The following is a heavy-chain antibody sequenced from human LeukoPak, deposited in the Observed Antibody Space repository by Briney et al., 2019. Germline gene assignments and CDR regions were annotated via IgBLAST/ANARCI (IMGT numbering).Heavy chain of an antibody. CDR3: ARGLGYCSGGSCYSSAFDY. CDR1: GGSISSGDYY. V-gene: IGHV4-61*08. J-gene: IGHJ4*02. CDR2: IYYSGST. D-gene: IGHD2-15*01. Sequence: SQTLSLTCTVSGGSISSGDYYWSWIRQPPGKGLEWIGYIYYSGSTNYNPSLKSRVTISVDTSKNQFSLKLSSVTAADTAVYYCARGLGYCSGGSCYSSAFDYWGQGTLVTVSS.